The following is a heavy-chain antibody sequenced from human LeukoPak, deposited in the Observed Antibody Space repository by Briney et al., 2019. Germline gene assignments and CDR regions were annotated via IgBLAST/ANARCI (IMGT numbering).Heavy chain of an antibody. CDR3: ASRSIVGATFDI. V-gene: IGHV4-39*01. CDR2: IYYSGST. CDR1: GGSISSSSYY. D-gene: IGHD1-26*01. J-gene: IGHJ3*02. Sequence: PSETLSLTCTVSGGSISSSSYYWGWIRQPPGKGLGWIGSIYYSGSTYYNPSLKSRVTISVDTSKNQFSLKLSSVTAADTAVYYCASRSIVGATFDIWGQGTMVTVSS.